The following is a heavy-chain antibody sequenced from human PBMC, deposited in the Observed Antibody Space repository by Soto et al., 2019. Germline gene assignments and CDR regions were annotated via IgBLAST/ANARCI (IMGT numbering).Heavy chain of an antibody. Sequence: QEQLVQSESDVKKPGASVTVSCKAPGYTFSDYYIHWVRQAPGQGLEWMGWIDPRNGGTKYAQKFQDRFSMTTDTSTSTASMELRRLRSDDTAVFFCARVRYRNVIHAWGQGTVVTVSS. V-gene: IGHV1-2*02. CDR2: IDPRNGGT. J-gene: IGHJ4*02. CDR3: ARVRYRNVIHA. D-gene: IGHD2-2*01. CDR1: GYTFSDYY.